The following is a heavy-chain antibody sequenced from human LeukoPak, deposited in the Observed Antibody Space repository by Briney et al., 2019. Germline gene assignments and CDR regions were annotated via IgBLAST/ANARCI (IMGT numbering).Heavy chain of an antibody. CDR1: GFTFRSHA. Sequence: GGSLRLSCVGSGFTFRSHAVSWVRQAPEKGLEFVSGIYENGGTTYYADSVKGRFSISRDNSKNTLYLQMDSLRGEDTAVYYCAKDFRIGYSAHFDYWGQGALVTVSS. V-gene: IGHV3-23*01. D-gene: IGHD2-21*01. CDR3: AKDFRIGYSAHFDY. J-gene: IGHJ4*02. CDR2: IYENGGTT.